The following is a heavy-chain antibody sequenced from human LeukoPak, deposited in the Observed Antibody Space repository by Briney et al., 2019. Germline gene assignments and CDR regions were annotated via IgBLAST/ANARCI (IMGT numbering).Heavy chain of an antibody. Sequence: PSETLSLTCAVYGGSFSGYYWSWIRQPPGKGLEWIGEINHSGSTNYNPSLKSRVTISVDTSKNQFSLKLSSVTAADTAVYYCARDYGGVISYWGQGTLVTVSS. V-gene: IGHV4-34*01. CDR1: GGSFSGYY. CDR3: ARDYGGVISY. D-gene: IGHD3-10*01. CDR2: INHSGST. J-gene: IGHJ4*02.